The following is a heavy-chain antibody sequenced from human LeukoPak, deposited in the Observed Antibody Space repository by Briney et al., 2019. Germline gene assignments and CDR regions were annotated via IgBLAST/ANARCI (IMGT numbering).Heavy chain of an antibody. J-gene: IGHJ4*02. CDR2: MYYTGST. V-gene: IGHV4-59*08. D-gene: IGHD6-19*01. Sequence: SETLSLTCTVSGDSISSYYWSWVRQPPGKGLEWIGYMYYTGSTTYNPSLKSRVIMSVDTSKNQLSLKLSSVTAADTAVYYCASRPIPVDIFDSWGQGTLVTVSS. CDR3: ASRPIPVDIFDS. CDR1: GDSISSYY.